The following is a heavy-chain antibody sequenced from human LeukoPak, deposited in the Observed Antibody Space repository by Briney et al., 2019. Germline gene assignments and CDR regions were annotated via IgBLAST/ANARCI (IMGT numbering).Heavy chain of an antibody. D-gene: IGHD2-8*02. Sequence: GGSLRLSCAASGFTFSNDAMIWVRQPPGKGLEWVSSIFPSGGEIHYADSVRGRFTISRDNSKSTLSLQMNSLRAEDTAIYYCATYRQVLLPFESWGKGTLVTVSS. V-gene: IGHV3-23*01. CDR1: GFTFSNDA. J-gene: IGHJ4*02. CDR2: IFPSGGEI. CDR3: ATYRQVLLPFES.